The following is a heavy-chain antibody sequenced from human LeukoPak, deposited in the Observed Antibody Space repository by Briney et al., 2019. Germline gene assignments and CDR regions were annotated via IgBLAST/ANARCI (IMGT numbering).Heavy chain of an antibody. CDR3: ARVGASAAGPVDY. J-gene: IGHJ4*02. D-gene: IGHD2-2*01. V-gene: IGHV3-NL1*01. CDR1: GFSFSNYG. CDR2: IYSRASTYDT. Sequence: HPGRSLRLSCVASGFSFSNYGMHWVRQAPGKGLEWVSLIYSRASTYDTYYADSAKGRFTISRDNSKDTVYLQMNSLRAEDTAVYYCARVGASAAGPVDYWGQGILVTVSS.